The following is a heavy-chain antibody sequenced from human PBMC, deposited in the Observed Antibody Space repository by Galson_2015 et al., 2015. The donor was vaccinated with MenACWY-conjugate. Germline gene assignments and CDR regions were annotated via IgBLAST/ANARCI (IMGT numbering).Heavy chain of an antibody. CDR3: AKDRVSFDSNYYYYYYGMDV. Sequence: SLRLSCAASGFTFSSYAMSWVRQAPGKGLEWVSATSGSGGSTYYADSVKGRFTISRDNSKNTLYLQMNSLRAEDTAVYYCAKDRVSFDSNYYYYYYGMDVWGQGTTVTVSS. CDR2: TSGSGGST. D-gene: IGHD4-11*01. J-gene: IGHJ6*02. V-gene: IGHV3-23*01. CDR1: GFTFSSYA.